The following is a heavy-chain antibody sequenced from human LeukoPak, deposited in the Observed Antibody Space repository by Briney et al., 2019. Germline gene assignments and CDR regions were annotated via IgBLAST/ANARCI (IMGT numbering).Heavy chain of an antibody. D-gene: IGHD5-24*01. CDR3: ARAHALSPPNRRLQSSFDY. J-gene: IGHJ4*02. CDR1: GFTFSSYG. CDR2: ISYDGSNK. Sequence: GGSLRLSCAASGFTFSSYGMHWVRQAPGKGLEWVAVISYDGSNKYYADSVKGRFTISRDNSKNTLYLQMNSLRAEDTAVYYCARAHALSPPNRRLQSSFDYWGQGTLVTVSS. V-gene: IGHV3-30*03.